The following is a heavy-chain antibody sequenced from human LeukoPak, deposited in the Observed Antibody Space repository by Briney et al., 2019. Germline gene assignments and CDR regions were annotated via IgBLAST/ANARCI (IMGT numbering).Heavy chain of an antibody. Sequence: SETLSLTCTVSGGSISSHYWSWIRQPPGKGLEWIGYIYYSGSTNYNPSLKSRVTISVDTSKNQFSLKLSSVTAADTAVYYCARDPGGRRDGFFDPWGQGTLVTVSS. J-gene: IGHJ5*02. CDR2: IYYSGST. CDR3: ARDPGGRRDGFFDP. D-gene: IGHD5-24*01. CDR1: GGSISSHY. V-gene: IGHV4-59*11.